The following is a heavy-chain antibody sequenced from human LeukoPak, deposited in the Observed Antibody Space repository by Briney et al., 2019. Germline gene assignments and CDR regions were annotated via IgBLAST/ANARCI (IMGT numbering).Heavy chain of an antibody. V-gene: IGHV4-39*01. J-gene: IGHJ4*02. Sequence: SETLSLNCPVSGGSISSSSYYWGWIRQPPGKGLEWIGSIYYSGSTYYNPPLKSQVTISVDTSKNQVSLKLTSVTAADTAVYYCARLGAAGLRYFDYWGQGTLVTVSS. CDR2: IYYSGST. CDR3: ARLGAAGLRYFDY. D-gene: IGHD3-10*01. CDR1: GGSISSSSYY.